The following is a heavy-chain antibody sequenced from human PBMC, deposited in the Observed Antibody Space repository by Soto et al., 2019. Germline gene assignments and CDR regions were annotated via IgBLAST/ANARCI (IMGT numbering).Heavy chain of an antibody. D-gene: IGHD6-6*01. CDR3: ARGRGPGRKYSCSRRVANWFYP. J-gene: IGHJ5*02. CDR2: INHSGST. CDR1: GGSFSGYY. Sequence: PSETLSLTCAVYGGSFSGYYWSWIRQPPGKGLEWIGEINHSGSTNYNPSLKSRVTISVDTSKNQFSLKLSSVTAADTAVYYCARGRGPGRKYSCSRRVANWFYPCGQGTLVTVSS. V-gene: IGHV4-34*01.